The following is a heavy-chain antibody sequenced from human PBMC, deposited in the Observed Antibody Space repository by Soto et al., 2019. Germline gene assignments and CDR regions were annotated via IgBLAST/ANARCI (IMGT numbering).Heavy chain of an antibody. CDR2: INVGDDKT. CDR3: ARAKYDYIWGSYHPFDQ. CDR1: GKSFDNFA. V-gene: IGHV1-3*01. Sequence: QVQLVQSGAEVKKPGASVRLSCKVSGKSFDNFAVHWVRQTPGQRPEWMGRINVGDDKTKYSEKFQGRVIVSYDTSATTAYKELRARSSEDTAVYYCARAKYDYIWGSYHPFDQWAQGAQVTVAS. J-gene: IGHJ4*02. D-gene: IGHD3-16*02.